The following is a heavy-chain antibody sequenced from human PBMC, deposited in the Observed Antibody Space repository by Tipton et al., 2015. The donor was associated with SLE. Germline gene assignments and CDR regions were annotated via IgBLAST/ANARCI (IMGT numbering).Heavy chain of an antibody. Sequence: TLSLTCAVYGGSFSGYYWIWIRQPPGKGPEWIGEINHSGSTNYNPSLKSRVTISVDTSKNQFSLKLSSVTAADAAVYYCARGAVQLERRPFDYWGQGTLVTVSS. CDR1: GGSFSGYY. CDR3: ARGAVQLERRPFDY. CDR2: INHSGST. J-gene: IGHJ4*02. D-gene: IGHD1-1*01. V-gene: IGHV4-34*01.